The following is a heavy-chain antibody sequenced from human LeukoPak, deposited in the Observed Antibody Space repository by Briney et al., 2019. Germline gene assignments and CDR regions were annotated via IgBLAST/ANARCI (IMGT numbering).Heavy chain of an antibody. Sequence: DPSETLSLTCAVYGGSFSGYYWSWIRQPPGKGLEWIGEINHSGSTNYNPSLKSRVTISVDTSKNQFSLKLSSVTAADTAVYYCARDGHRMYYYGSSDYRFDYWGQGTLVTVSS. V-gene: IGHV4-34*01. CDR2: INHSGST. CDR1: GGSFSGYY. J-gene: IGHJ4*02. CDR3: ARDGHRMYYYGSSDYRFDY. D-gene: IGHD3-22*01.